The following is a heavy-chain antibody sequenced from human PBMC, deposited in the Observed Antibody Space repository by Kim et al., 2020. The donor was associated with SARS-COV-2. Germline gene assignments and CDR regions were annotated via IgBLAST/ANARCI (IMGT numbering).Heavy chain of an antibody. CDR3: ARHLPWIQLWLKAFDI. J-gene: IGHJ3*02. D-gene: IGHD5-18*01. V-gene: IGHV5-10-1*01. Sequence: SFQGHVTISADKSISTAYLQWSSLKASDTAMYYCARHLPWIQLWLKAFDIWGQGTMVTVSS.